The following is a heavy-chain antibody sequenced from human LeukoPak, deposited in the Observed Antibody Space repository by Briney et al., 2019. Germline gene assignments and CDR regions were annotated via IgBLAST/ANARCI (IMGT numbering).Heavy chain of an antibody. CDR3: ARLGNPSIDY. V-gene: IGHV3-21*01. CDR2: IISSSSYI. CDR1: GFTFSHYG. D-gene: IGHD4-23*01. J-gene: IGHJ4*02. Sequence: GGSLRLSCEASGFTFSHYGMNWVRQAPGKGLDWASTIISSSSYIYYADSVKGRFTISRDNAKNSVNLQMNSLRAEDTAVYYCARLGNPSIDYWGQGTLVTVSS.